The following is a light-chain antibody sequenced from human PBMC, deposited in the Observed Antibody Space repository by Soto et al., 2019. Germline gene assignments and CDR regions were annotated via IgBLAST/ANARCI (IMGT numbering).Light chain of an antibody. CDR3: EQLDSFPIT. CDR1: QVISSY. V-gene: IGKV1-9*01. J-gene: IGKJ5*01. Sequence: DIQLTQSPSFLSASVGDRVTITCRASQVISSYLAWYQQKPGKAPKFMISAASILQSGVPSRLSGSGSGTEFSLTISSLQLEDFATYYCEQLDSFPITFGHGTRLEIK. CDR2: AAS.